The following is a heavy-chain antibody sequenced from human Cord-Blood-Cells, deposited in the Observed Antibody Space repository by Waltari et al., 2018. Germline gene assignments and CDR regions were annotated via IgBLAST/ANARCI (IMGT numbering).Heavy chain of an antibody. Sequence: QVQLQQWGAGLLKPSETLSLTCAVYGGSFSGYYWSWIRQPPGKGLEWIGEINHSGSTNYNPSLKSRVTRSVDTSKNQFSLELSSVTAADTAVYYCARGSDCSSTSCPSYYYYMDVWGKGTTVTVSS. V-gene: IGHV4-34*01. CDR2: INHSGST. J-gene: IGHJ6*03. CDR3: ARGSDCSSTSCPSYYYYMDV. CDR1: GGSFSGYY. D-gene: IGHD2-2*01.